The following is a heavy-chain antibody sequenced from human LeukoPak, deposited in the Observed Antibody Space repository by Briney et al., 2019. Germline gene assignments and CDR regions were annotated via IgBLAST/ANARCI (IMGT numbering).Heavy chain of an antibody. V-gene: IGHV3-15*01. CDR2: IKSKTDGGTT. CDR3: TTDLGSGNYYKVADYYYGMDV. Sequence: PGGSLRLSCAASGFTFSNAWMSWVRQAPGKGLEWVGRIKSKTDGGTTDYAAPVKGRFTISRDDSKNTLYLQMNSLKTEDTAVYYCTTDLGSGNYYKVADYYYGMDVWGQGTTVTVSS. CDR1: GFTFSNAW. D-gene: IGHD3-10*01. J-gene: IGHJ6*02.